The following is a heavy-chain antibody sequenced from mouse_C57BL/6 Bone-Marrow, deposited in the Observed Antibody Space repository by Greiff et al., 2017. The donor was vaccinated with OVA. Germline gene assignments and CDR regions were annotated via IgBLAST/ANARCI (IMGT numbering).Heavy chain of an antibody. CDR2: ISDGGSYT. CDR1: GFTFSSYA. V-gene: IGHV5-4*01. Sequence: EVMLVESGGGLVKPGGSLKLSCAASGFTFSSYAMSWVRQTPEKRLEWVATISDGGSYTYYPDNVKGRFTISRDNAKNNLYLQMSHLKSEDTAMYYCARDLLWFYYYAMDYWGQGTSVTVSS. CDR3: ARDLLWFYYYAMDY. J-gene: IGHJ4*01. D-gene: IGHD2-2*01.